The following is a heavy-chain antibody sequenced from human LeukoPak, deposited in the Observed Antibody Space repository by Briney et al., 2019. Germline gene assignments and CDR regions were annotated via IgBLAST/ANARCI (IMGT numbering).Heavy chain of an antibody. CDR2: ISAYNGNT. CDR3: ARSYYYDSSGYNFDY. V-gene: IGHV1-18*01. D-gene: IGHD3-22*01. J-gene: IGHJ4*02. Sequence: VASVKVSCKASGYTFTSYGISWARQAPGQGLEWMGWISAYNGNTNYAQKLQGRVTMTTDTSTSTAYMELRSLRSDDTAVYYCARSYYYDSSGYNFDYWGQGTLVTVSS. CDR1: GYTFTSYG.